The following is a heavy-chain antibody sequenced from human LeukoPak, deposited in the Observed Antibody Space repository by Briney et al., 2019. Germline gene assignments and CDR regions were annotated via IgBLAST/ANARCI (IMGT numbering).Heavy chain of an antibody. Sequence: ASVKVSCKASGYTFTSYGISWVRQAPGQGLEWMGWISAYNGNTNYAQKLQGRVTMTTDTSTSTAYMELRSLRSDDTAVYYCARARGTIFGVVIHFDYWGQGTLVTVSS. J-gene: IGHJ4*02. V-gene: IGHV1-18*01. CDR2: ISAYNGNT. D-gene: IGHD3-3*01. CDR3: ARARGTIFGVVIHFDY. CDR1: GYTFTSYG.